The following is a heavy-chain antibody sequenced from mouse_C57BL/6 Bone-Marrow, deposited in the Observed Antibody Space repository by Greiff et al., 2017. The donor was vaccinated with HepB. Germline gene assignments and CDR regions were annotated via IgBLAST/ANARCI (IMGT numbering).Heavy chain of an antibody. CDR1: GFTFSSYT. V-gene: IGHV5-9*01. CDR3: ARCGSYFYAMDY. D-gene: IGHD1-1*02. J-gene: IGHJ4*01. Sequence: EVKLVESGGGLVKPGGSLKLSCAASGFTFSSYTMSWVRQTPEKRLEWVATISGGGGNTYYPDSVKGRFTISRDNAKNTLYLQMSSLRSEDTALYYCARCGSYFYAMDYWGQGTSVTVSS. CDR2: ISGGGGNT.